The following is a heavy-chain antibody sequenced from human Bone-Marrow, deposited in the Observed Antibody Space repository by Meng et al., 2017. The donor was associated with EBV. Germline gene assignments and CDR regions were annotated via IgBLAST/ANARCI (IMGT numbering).Heavy chain of an antibody. CDR1: GGAFRYPA. Sequence: QVEVGRSWAGVKKPGSSGKVSCKASGGAFRYPASSWVRQAPGQGLEWMGGLIPDFGTPDYAPNYQDRVTITADESTSTAYMELNSLTTEDTAIYYCARESGRGYTPDFWGQGTLVTVSS. V-gene: IGHV1-69*01. D-gene: IGHD3-10*01. J-gene: IGHJ4*02. CDR2: LIPDFGTP. CDR3: ARESGRGYTPDF.